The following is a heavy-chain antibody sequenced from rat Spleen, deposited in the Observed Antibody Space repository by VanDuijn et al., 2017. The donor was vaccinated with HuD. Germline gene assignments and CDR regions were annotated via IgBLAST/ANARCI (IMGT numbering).Heavy chain of an antibody. V-gene: IGHV5-62*01. D-gene: IGHD1-7*01. CDR2: ISSSSGT. Sequence: VQLVKSGGGLVQPGKSLKLSCSASGFTFSSYGMHWIRQAPGKGLDWVAYISSSSGTVYADAVKGRFTISRDNAKNTLYLQLNSLKSEDTAIYYCARDTIDWGQGVMVTVSS. J-gene: IGHJ2*01. CDR3: ARDTID. CDR1: GFTFSSYG.